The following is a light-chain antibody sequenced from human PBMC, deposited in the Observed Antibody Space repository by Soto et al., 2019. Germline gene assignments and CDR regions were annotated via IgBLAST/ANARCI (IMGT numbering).Light chain of an antibody. CDR2: GAS. CDR1: QSVGGTF. V-gene: IGKV3-20*01. Sequence: EIVLTQSPGTLSLSPGEGATLSCRACQSVGGTFLAWYQQKGGQAPRLLIHGASNRATGIPDRFSGSGSGTDFTLTISRLEPEDFAVYYCQQYGGSPRTFGQGTKVEVK. J-gene: IGKJ1*01. CDR3: QQYGGSPRT.